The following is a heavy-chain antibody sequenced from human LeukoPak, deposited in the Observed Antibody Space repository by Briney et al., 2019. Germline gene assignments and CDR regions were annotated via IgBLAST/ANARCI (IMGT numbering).Heavy chain of an antibody. J-gene: IGHJ4*02. CDR2: IYYSGST. CDR1: GVSISSSSYY. D-gene: IGHD3-22*01. Sequence: SETLSLTCNVSGVSISSSSYYWGWIRQPPGKGLEWIGSIYYSGSTYYNPSLKSRVTISVDTSKNQFSLKLSSVTAADTAVYYCARGYYYDSSGYSKPTLELPDYWGQGTLVTVSS. CDR3: ARGYYYDSSGYSKPTLELPDY. V-gene: IGHV4-39*07.